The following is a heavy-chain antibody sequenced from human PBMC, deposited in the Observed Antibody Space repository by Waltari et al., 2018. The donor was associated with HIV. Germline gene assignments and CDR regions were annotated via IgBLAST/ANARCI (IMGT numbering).Heavy chain of an antibody. V-gene: IGHV4-61*01. CDR2: VYNSDSA. CDR3: ARVLYSYGFDY. CDR1: GASVNSSTYY. Sequence: QVQLQESGPGLVKPSETLSLTCAVSGASVNSSTYYWSWIRQTPGRGLEWIGYVYNSDSAKYNPSLRSRGTISVDTSRNQFSLNVTSVTAADTAVYYCARVLYSYGFDYWGQGVLVTVSS. J-gene: IGHJ4*02. D-gene: IGHD5-18*01.